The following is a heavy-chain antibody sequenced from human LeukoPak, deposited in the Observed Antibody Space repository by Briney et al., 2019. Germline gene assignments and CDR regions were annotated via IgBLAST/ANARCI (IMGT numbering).Heavy chain of an antibody. Sequence: GGSLRLSCAASGFTFISYAIHWVRQAPGKGLEWVAVISFHGTDSFYADSVKGRFTISRDNAKNSLYLQMNSLRAEDTAVYYCARASRYSSSWSWGQGTLVTVSS. CDR3: ARASRYSSSWS. D-gene: IGHD6-13*01. V-gene: IGHV3-30*04. CDR1: GFTFISYA. CDR2: ISFHGTDS. J-gene: IGHJ5*02.